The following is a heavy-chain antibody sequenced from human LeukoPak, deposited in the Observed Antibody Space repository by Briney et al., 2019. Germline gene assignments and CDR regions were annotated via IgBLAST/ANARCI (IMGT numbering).Heavy chain of an antibody. CDR2: ISSSGSTI. J-gene: IGHJ6*03. CDR3: ARGDYDYYYYMDV. D-gene: IGHD2-21*02. V-gene: IGHV3-11*04. Sequence: PGGSLRLSCAASGFTFTDYYMSWIRQAPGKGVEWVSYISSSGSTIYYADSVKGRFTISRDNAKNSLYLQMNSLGAEDTAVYYCARGDYDYYYYMDVWGKRTTVTVSS. CDR1: GFTFTDYY.